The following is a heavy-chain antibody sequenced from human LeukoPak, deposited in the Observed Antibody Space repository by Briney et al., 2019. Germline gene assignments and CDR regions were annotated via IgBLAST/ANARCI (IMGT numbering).Heavy chain of an antibody. Sequence: GGPLSLSCEGSGFVFNTYWMIWLRQAPGKGLEWVANIKHDGGETHFVDSVKGRFSISRDNAKNLLYLQMNSLRAEDTAVYYCARNGRVAVANALDLWGQGTMVTVSS. CDR3: ARNGRVAVANALDL. CDR2: IKHDGGET. CDR1: GFVFNTYW. D-gene: IGHD6-19*01. V-gene: IGHV3-7*01. J-gene: IGHJ3*01.